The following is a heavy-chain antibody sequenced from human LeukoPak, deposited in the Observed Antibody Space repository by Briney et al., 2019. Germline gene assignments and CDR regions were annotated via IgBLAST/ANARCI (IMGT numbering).Heavy chain of an antibody. D-gene: IGHD6-13*01. CDR1: GGSFSGYY. J-gene: IGHJ4*02. V-gene: IGHV4-34*01. CDR3: ARILQLVYYFDY. Sequence: SETLSLTCAVYGGSFSGYYWSWIRQPPGKGLEWIGEINHSGSTNYNPSLKSRVTISVDTSKNQFSLKLSSVTAADTAVYYCARILQLVYYFDYWGQGTLVTVSS. CDR2: INHSGST.